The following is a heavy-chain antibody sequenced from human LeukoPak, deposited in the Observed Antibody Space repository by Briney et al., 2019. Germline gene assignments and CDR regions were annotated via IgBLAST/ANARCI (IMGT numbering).Heavy chain of an antibody. CDR3: ARDQGVVVVAAYTHYYYYGMDV. CDR1: GYTVTSYG. D-gene: IGHD2-15*01. V-gene: IGHV1-18*01. CDR2: ISAYNGNT. Sequence: GASVKVSCKASGYTVTSYGISWGRQAPGQGLEWMGWISAYNGNTNYAQKLQGRVTMTTDTSTSTAYMELRSLRSDDTAVYYCARDQGVVVVAAYTHYYYYGMDVWGQGTTVTVSS. J-gene: IGHJ6*02.